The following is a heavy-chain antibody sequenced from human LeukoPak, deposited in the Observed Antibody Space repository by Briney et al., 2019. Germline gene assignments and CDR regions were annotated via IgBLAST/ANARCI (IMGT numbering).Heavy chain of an antibody. Sequence: PGGSLRLSCAASGFTFSSYSMNWVRQAPGKGLEWVANIKQDGSEKYYVDSVKGRFTISRDNAKNSLYLQMNSLRAEDTAVYYCARERGYDYGDYGWFDPWGQGTLVTVSS. CDR1: GFTFSSYS. V-gene: IGHV3-7*03. CDR2: IKQDGSEK. CDR3: ARERGYDYGDYGWFDP. D-gene: IGHD4-17*01. J-gene: IGHJ5*02.